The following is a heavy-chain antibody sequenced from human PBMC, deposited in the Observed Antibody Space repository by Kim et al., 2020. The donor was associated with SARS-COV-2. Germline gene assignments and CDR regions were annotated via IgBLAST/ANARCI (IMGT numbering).Heavy chain of an antibody. CDR1: GGYISSGGYY. CDR2: IYYSGST. V-gene: IGHV4-31*03. D-gene: IGHD6-13*01. CDR3: ARETTRKAAAGDY. J-gene: IGHJ4*02. Sequence: SETLSLTCTVSGGYISSGGYYWSWIRQHPGKGLEWIGYIYYSGSTYYNPSLKSRVTISVDTSKNQFSLKLSSVTAADTAVYYCARETTRKAAAGDYWGQGTLVTVSS.